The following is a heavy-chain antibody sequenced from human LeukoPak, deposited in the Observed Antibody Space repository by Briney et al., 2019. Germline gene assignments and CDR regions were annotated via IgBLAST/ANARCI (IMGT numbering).Heavy chain of an antibody. V-gene: IGHV3-30-3*02. CDR3: AKLKRITMIVVVIRGAFDI. CDR1: GFTFSSYA. CDR2: ISYDGSNK. D-gene: IGHD3-22*01. J-gene: IGHJ3*02. Sequence: PGGSLRLSCAASGFTFSSYAMHWVRQAPGKGLEWVAVISYDGSNKYYADSVKGRFTISRDNSKNTLYLQMNGLRAEDTAVYYCAKLKRITMIVVVIRGAFDIWGQGTMVTVSS.